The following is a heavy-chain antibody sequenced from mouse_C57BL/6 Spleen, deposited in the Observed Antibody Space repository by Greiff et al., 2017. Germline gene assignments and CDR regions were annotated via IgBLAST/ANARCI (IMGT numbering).Heavy chain of an antibody. D-gene: IGHD1-1*01. Sequence: DVMLVESEGGLVQPGSSMKLSCTASGFTFSDYYMAWVRQVPEKGLEWVANINYDGSSTYYLDSLKSRFIISRDNAKNILYLQMSSLKSEDTATYYCARGSPSTTVVATPYFDVWGTGTTVTVSS. J-gene: IGHJ1*03. CDR2: INYDGSST. CDR1: GFTFSDYY. CDR3: ARGSPSTTVVATPYFDV. V-gene: IGHV5-16*01.